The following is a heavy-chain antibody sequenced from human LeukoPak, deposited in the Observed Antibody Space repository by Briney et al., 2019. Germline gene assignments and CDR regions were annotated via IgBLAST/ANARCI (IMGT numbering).Heavy chain of an antibody. Sequence: PGGSLRLSCAASGFTFSDYSTNWVRQAPGKGLEWVSSISSNSAYLYYVDSLRGRFTVSRDNAKSSLSLQMNSLRVEDTAVYYCARAHCSGRGCYQRYDGFDIWGQGTVVTVSS. D-gene: IGHD2-15*01. CDR1: GFTFSDYS. V-gene: IGHV3-21*01. CDR3: ARAHCSGRGCYQRYDGFDI. CDR2: ISSNSAYL. J-gene: IGHJ3*02.